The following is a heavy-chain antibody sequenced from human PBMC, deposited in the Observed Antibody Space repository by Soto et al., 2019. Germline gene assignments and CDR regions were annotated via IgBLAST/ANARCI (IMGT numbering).Heavy chain of an antibody. CDR3: ARELSSSWFDT. CDR2: INANSGAT. J-gene: IGHJ4*02. V-gene: IGHV1-2*04. CDR1: GYTFAGHY. Sequence: ASVKVSCKASGYTFAGHYRQWVRQAPGQGLEWMGWINANSGATNYAQKFQGWVTLTRDTSISTTYMELNSLKFDDTAVYYCARELSSSWFDTWGQGTLLTVSS. D-gene: IGHD2-2*01.